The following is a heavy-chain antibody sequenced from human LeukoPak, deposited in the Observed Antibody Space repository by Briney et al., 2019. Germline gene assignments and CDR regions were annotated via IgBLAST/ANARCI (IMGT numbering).Heavy chain of an antibody. CDR2: INAGNGNT. CDR3: ARGYSGYDYFDY. Sequence: GASVKVSCKASGYTYTSYAMHWVRQAPGQRLEWMGWINAGNGNTKYSQKFPGRVTITRDTSASTAYMELSSLRSEDTAVYYCARGYSGYDYFDYWGQGTRVTVSS. CDR1: GYTYTSYA. J-gene: IGHJ4*02. V-gene: IGHV1-3*01. D-gene: IGHD5-12*01.